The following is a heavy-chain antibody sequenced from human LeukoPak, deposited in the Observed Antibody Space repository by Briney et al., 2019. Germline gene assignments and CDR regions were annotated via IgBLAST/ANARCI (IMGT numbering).Heavy chain of an antibody. D-gene: IGHD4-17*01. J-gene: IGHJ4*02. CDR1: GYTFTSYG. CDR2: ISAYNGNT. Sequence: GASVTVSCKASGYTFTSYGISWVRQAPGQGLEWMGSISAYNGNTNYAQKLQGRVTMTTDTSTSTAYMELKSLRSDDTAVYYCARDLLDYGDYEYLLPLDYWGQGTLVTVSS. CDR3: ARDLLDYGDYEYLLPLDY. V-gene: IGHV1-18*01.